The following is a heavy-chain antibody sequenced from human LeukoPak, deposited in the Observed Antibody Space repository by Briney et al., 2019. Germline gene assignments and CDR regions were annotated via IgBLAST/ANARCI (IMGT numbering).Heavy chain of an antibody. Sequence: GGSLRLSCAASGFTFSDYYMSWIRQAPGKGLEWVSYISSSGSTIYYADSVKGRFTISRDNAKNSLYLQMNSLRAEDTAVYYCAKELRRTVTTGYYYMDVWGKGTTVTVSS. J-gene: IGHJ6*03. D-gene: IGHD4-17*01. CDR2: ISSSGSTI. CDR3: AKELRRTVTTGYYYMDV. CDR1: GFTFSDYY. V-gene: IGHV3-11*01.